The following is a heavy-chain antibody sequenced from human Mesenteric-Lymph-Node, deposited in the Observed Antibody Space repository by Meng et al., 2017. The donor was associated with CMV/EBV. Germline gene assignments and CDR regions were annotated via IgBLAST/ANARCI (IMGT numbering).Heavy chain of an antibody. J-gene: IGHJ4*02. V-gene: IGHV2-5*01. CDR3: AHKCIPASCLDY. Sequence: SGPTLVKPPQTLTLTCTFSGFSLSTSEVGVGWIRQPPGKALEWLALIYWNDEKYYSPSLKTRLTITKDTSKNQVVLTMSNMDPVDTATYYCAHKCIPASCLDYWGQGTLVTVSS. CDR2: IYWNDEK. CDR1: GFSLSTSEVG. D-gene: IGHD2-2*01.